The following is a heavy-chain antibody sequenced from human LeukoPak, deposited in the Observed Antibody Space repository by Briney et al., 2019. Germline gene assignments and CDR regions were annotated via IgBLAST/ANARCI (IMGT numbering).Heavy chain of an antibody. Sequence: SQTLSLTCAISGDSVSSNSAAWNWIRQSPSSGLEWLGRTYYRSKWYNDYAVSVKSRMTISPDTSKNQFSLQLNSVTPEDTAVYYCARGQPRDRSLDYWGQGTLVTVSS. CDR1: GDSVSSNSAA. J-gene: IGHJ4*02. CDR2: TYYRSKWYN. CDR3: ARGQPRDRSLDY. D-gene: IGHD6-13*01. V-gene: IGHV6-1*01.